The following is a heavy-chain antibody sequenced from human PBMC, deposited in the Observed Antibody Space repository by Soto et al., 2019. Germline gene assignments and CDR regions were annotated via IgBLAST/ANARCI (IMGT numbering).Heavy chain of an antibody. Sequence: LRLSCAASGFTFSSYAMSWVRQAPGKGLEWVSAISGSGGSTYYADSVKGRFTISRDNSKNTLYLQMNSLRAEDTAVYYCAKDSGRGSHYFFHHPGQGTLVTVSS. J-gene: IGHJ1*01. V-gene: IGHV3-23*01. D-gene: IGHD1-26*01. CDR2: ISGSGGST. CDR3: AKDSGRGSHYFFHH. CDR1: GFTFSSYA.